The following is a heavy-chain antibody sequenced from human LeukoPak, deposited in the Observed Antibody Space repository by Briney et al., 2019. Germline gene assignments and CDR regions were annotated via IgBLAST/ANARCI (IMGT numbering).Heavy chain of an antibody. J-gene: IGHJ4*02. CDR1: DESFSGSY. D-gene: IGHD3-16*01. CDR2: INYSGSN. Sequence: SDTLSLTCALSDESFSGSYWSWTRQPPGGGREWIGEINYSGSNQSHPSLKSRGSMSVDKAKKQVALKLSSVIVADKTVYYCAREGRGGHNFDYWGQGTLAIVSS. V-gene: IGHV4-34*01. CDR3: AREGRGGHNFDY.